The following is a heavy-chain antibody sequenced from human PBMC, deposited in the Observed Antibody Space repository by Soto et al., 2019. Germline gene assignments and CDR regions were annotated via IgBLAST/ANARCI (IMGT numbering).Heavy chain of an antibody. D-gene: IGHD3-3*01. CDR2: IYYSGST. Sequence: SETLSLTCTVSGGSTSSSSYYWGWIRQPPGKGLEWIGSIYYSGSTYYNPSLKSRVTISVDTSKNQFSLKLSSVTAADTAVYYCARQVLDFWSGYYTIYYYYGMDVWGQGTTVTVSS. J-gene: IGHJ6*02. CDR1: GGSTSSSSYY. V-gene: IGHV4-39*01. CDR3: ARQVLDFWSGYYTIYYYYGMDV.